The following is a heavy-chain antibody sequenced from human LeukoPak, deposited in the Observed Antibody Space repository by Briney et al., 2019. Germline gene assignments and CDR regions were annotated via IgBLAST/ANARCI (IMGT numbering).Heavy chain of an antibody. D-gene: IGHD4-17*01. CDR2: ISYSGTP. V-gene: IGHV4-59*01. CDR1: GGSISSYY. J-gene: IGHJ4*02. CDR3: ARVFDDYGGYFLDY. Sequence: SETLSLTCTVSGGSISSYYWNWIRQPPGKGLEWIGYISYSGTPYYNPSLKSRVTISVDPSKNQLSLSLSSVTAADTAVYYCARVFDDYGGYFLDYWGQGTLVTVSS.